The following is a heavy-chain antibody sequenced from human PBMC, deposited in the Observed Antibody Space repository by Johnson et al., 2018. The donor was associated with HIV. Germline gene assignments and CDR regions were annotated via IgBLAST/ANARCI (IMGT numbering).Heavy chain of an antibody. J-gene: IGHJ3*02. CDR3: ARDYYDTAFDI. CDR1: GFTVSSNY. CDR2: ISKDGSNK. D-gene: IGHD3-22*01. V-gene: IGHV3-30-3*01. Sequence: VQVLESGGGLVQRGGSLRLSCAASGFTVSSNYMSWVRQAPGKGLEWAAVISKDGSNKYYADSVKGRFTISRDNSKNTLYLQMNSLRAEDTAVYYCARDYYDTAFDIWGQGTMVTVSS.